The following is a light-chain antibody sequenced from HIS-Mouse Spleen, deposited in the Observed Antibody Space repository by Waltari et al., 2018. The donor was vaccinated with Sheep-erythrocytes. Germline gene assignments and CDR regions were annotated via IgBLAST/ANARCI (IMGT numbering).Light chain of an antibody. CDR1: KLWDKY. Sequence: SSELTQPPSVSVSPGQTASITCSGDKLWDKYACWYQQKPGQSPVLVIYQDTKRPSGIPERFSGSNSGKTATLTISGTQAMDEADYYCQAWDSSIVVFGGGTKLTVL. CDR3: QAWDSSIVV. J-gene: IGLJ2*01. CDR2: QDT. V-gene: IGLV3-1*01.